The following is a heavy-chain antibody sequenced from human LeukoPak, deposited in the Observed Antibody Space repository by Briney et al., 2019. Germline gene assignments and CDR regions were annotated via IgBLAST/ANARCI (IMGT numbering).Heavy chain of an antibody. CDR3: ARAMSDDILTVDY. J-gene: IGHJ4*02. V-gene: IGHV3-7*01. D-gene: IGHD3-9*01. Sequence: GGSLRLSCAASGFTFSSYWMSWVRQAPGKGLEWVANIKQDGSETYYVDPVKGRFTISRDNAKNSLYLQMNSLRAEDTAVYYCARAMSDDILTVDYWGQGTLVTVSS. CDR1: GFTFSSYW. CDR2: IKQDGSET.